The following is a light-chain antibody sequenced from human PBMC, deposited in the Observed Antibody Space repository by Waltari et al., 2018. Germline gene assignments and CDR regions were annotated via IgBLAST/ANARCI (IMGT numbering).Light chain of an antibody. V-gene: IGLV5-37*01. CDR1: TDLSVGTKE. J-gene: IGLJ2*01. Sequence: QPVLTQPPSLSASPGASARLPCTLTTDLSVGTKEIYWYQPKPGSAPRLFLYYYSDSDKQLGPGVPNRVSGSKEASSNTAFLLISGLQPEDEAAYHCQVYDDRGALFGRGTHLAVL. CDR2: YYSDSDK. CDR3: QVYDDRGAL.